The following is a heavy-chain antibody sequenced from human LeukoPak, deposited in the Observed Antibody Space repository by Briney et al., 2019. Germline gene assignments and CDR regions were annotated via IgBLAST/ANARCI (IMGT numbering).Heavy chain of an antibody. J-gene: IGHJ6*03. D-gene: IGHD6-6*01. CDR2: ISTSGTTR. Sequence: PGGSLRLSCAASGFTFSDYYISWIRQTPGKGLEWVSYISTSGTTRYYADSVKGRFTISRDNAKNSLYLQMNSLRAEDTAVYYCARDAYSSSSYQYYYMDVWGKGTTVTVSS. CDR1: GFTFSDYY. V-gene: IGHV3-11*04. CDR3: ARDAYSSSSYQYYYMDV.